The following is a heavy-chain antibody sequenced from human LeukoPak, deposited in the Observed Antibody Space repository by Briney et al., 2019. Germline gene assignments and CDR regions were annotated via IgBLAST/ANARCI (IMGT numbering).Heavy chain of an antibody. V-gene: IGHV3-30*04. J-gene: IGHJ5*02. CDR2: ISYDGSNK. CDR3: AKDMSNRRYCSGGSCWNWFDP. CDR1: GFTFSSYA. D-gene: IGHD2-15*01. Sequence: GGSLRLSCAASGFTFSSYAMHWVRQAPGKGLEWVAVISYDGSNKYYADSVKGRFTISRDNSKNTLYLQMNSLRAEDTAVYYCAKDMSNRRYCSGGSCWNWFDPWGQGTLVTVSS.